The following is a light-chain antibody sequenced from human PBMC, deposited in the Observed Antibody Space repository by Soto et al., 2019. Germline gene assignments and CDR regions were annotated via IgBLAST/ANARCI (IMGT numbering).Light chain of an antibody. J-gene: IGLJ2*01. CDR2: EVS. CDR3: SSYAGGNNLV. CDR1: SSDVGGYNY. V-gene: IGLV2-8*01. Sequence: QSVLTQPPAASGSPGQSVTISCTGTSSDVGGYNYVSWYQQHPGKAPKLMIYEVSKRPSGVPDRFSGSKSGNTASLTVSGLQAKDEADYYCSSYAGGNNLVFGGGTKVTVL.